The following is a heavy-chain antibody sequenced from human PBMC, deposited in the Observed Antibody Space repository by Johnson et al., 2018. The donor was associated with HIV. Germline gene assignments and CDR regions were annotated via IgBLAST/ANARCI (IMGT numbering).Heavy chain of an antibody. J-gene: IGHJ3*01. CDR1: GFTFSSYN. CDR3: AIPYYFDTGAYH. V-gene: IGHV3-30*14. CDR2: ISYDGSNK. D-gene: IGHD3-22*01. Sequence: VQLLESGGGVVRPGGSLRLSCAASGFTFSSYNMHWVRQAPGKGLEWVSVISYDGSNKYYADSVKGRFTISRDNSKSTLYLQMDSLRAEDMAVYFCAIPYYFDTGAYHWGQGTMVTVSS.